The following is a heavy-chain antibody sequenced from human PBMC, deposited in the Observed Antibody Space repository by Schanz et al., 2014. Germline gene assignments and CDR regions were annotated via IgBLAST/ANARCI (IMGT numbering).Heavy chain of an antibody. CDR3: AKDAENTAMITDYFDY. CDR1: GFTFRGYA. Sequence: EVQLLESGGGLVQPGGSLRLSCAASGFTFRGYAMSWVRQAPGRGLEWVSIISVSGGNTYYADAVRGRFTISRDNSKTTVYLQMNSLRAEDTAVYYCAKDAENTAMITDYFDYWGQGTLVTVSS. D-gene: IGHD5-18*01. CDR2: ISVSGGNT. V-gene: IGHV3-23*01. J-gene: IGHJ4*02.